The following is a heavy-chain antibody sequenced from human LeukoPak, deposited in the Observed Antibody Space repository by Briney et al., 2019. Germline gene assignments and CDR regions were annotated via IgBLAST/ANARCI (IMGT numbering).Heavy chain of an antibody. CDR3: ATKTAFDY. CDR1: GFTFSSYG. V-gene: IGHV3-23*01. Sequence: GGSLRLSCAASGFTFSSYGMSWVRQAPGKGLEWVSSISSSGGSTYYADSVRGRFTISRDNSRNTLFLQMISPRGEDTAVYYCATKTAFDYWGQGTLVTVST. D-gene: IGHD5-18*01. CDR2: ISSSGGST. J-gene: IGHJ4*02.